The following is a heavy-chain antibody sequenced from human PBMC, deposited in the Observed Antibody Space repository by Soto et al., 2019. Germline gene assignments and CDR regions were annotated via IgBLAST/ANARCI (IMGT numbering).Heavy chain of an antibody. Sequence: PGGSLRLSCAASGFTFSSYWMHWVRQAPGKGLVWVSRINSDGSSTSYADSMKGRFTISRDNAKNTLYLQMNSLRAEDTAVYYCASSWQQNGMDIWGQGTTVTVSS. CDR1: GFTFSSYW. CDR3: ASSWQQNGMDI. CDR2: INSDGSST. J-gene: IGHJ6*02. V-gene: IGHV3-74*01. D-gene: IGHD6-13*01.